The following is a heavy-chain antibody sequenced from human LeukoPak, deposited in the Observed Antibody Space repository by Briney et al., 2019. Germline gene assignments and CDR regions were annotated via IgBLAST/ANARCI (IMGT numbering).Heavy chain of an antibody. J-gene: IGHJ4*02. CDR3: ARDTVVTPLGY. CDR1: GGSFSGYY. V-gene: IGHV4-34*01. CDR2: IYYSGST. D-gene: IGHD4-23*01. Sequence: SETLSLTCAVYGGSFSGYYWSWIRQPPGKGLEWIGSIYYSGSTYYNPSLKSRVTISVDTSKNQFSLKLSSVTAADTAVYYCARDTVVTPLGYWGQGTLVTVSS.